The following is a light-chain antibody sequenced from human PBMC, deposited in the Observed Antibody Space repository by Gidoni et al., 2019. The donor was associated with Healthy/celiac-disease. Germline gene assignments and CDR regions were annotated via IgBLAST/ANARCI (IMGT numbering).Light chain of an antibody. CDR2: DAS. J-gene: IGKJ4*01. Sequence: EIVLTQSPATLSLSPGGRATLSCRASQSVSSYLAWYQQKPGQAPRLLIYDASNRATGIPARFSGSGSGTDFTLTISSLEPEDFAVYYWQQRSNWPLTFGGGTKVEIK. V-gene: IGKV3-11*01. CDR3: QQRSNWPLT. CDR1: QSVSSY.